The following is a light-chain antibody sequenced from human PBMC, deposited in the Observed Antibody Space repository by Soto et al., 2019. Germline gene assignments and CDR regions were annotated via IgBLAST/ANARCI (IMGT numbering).Light chain of an antibody. CDR2: WTS. J-gene: IGKJ3*01. CDR3: QQFYSSPFT. V-gene: IGKV4-1*01. CDR1: QSVSHISNNKSY. Sequence: DIVMTQSPDSLAVSLGERATINCKSSQSVSHISNNKSYLAWYQQKSGQPPKLLIYWTSTRESGVPDRFSGSGSGTDFTLTISSLQAEDVAVYDCQQFYSSPFTFGPGTKVDIK.